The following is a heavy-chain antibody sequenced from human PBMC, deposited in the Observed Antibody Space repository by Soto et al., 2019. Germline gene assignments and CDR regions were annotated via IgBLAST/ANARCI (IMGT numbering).Heavy chain of an antibody. Sequence: PGGSLRLSCVASGFSFSSNVMAWVRKAPGKGLEWVSAISRSGDETYYGDSVKGRFTISRDNFQNTLSLQMDSLRAEDTAVYYCARAAAARPAAWYWGQGTLVTVSS. J-gene: IGHJ4*02. V-gene: IGHV3-23*01. CDR2: ISRSGDET. CDR3: ARAAAARPAAWY. CDR1: GFSFSSNV. D-gene: IGHD6-6*01.